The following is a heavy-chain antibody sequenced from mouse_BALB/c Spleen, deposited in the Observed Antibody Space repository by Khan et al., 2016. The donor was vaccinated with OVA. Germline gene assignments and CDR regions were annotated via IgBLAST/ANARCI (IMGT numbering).Heavy chain of an antibody. Sequence: VQLQESGTELARPGASVNLSCKASGYTFTGYWMQWVKQRPGQGLEWIGAIYPGDGNPRYTQKFKGKATLTADKSSSTAYMQLSSLASEDSAVYYCARGGITTGYFDYWGQGTTLTVSS. CDR3: ARGGITTGYFDY. J-gene: IGHJ2*01. D-gene: IGHD1-1*01. V-gene: IGHV1-87*01. CDR1: GYTFTGYW. CDR2: IYPGDGNP.